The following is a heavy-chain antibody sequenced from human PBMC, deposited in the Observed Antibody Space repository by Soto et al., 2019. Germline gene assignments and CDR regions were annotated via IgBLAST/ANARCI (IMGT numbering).Heavy chain of an antibody. CDR2: INNAGST. V-gene: IGHV3-66*01. J-gene: IGHJ6*02. CDR1: GFTFSSYA. CDR3: VRENYFYGMDV. Sequence: GGSLRLSCAASGFTFSSYAMTWVRQAPGRGLEWVSTINNAGSTFYADSVKGRFTISGDNSKNTLYLQMNSLRVEDTAMYYCVRENYFYGMDVWGQGTAVTVSS.